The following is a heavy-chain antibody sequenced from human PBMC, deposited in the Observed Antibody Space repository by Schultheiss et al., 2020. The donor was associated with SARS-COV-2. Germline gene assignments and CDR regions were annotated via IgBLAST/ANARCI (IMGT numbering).Heavy chain of an antibody. J-gene: IGHJ4*02. Sequence: SETLSLTCTVSGGSISSGDYYWSWIRQPPGKGLEWIGYIYCSGSTYYNPSLKSRVTISVDTSKNQFSLKLSSVTAADTAVYYCARAPYGDYPSDYWGQGTLVTVSS. CDR2: IYCSGST. V-gene: IGHV4-30-4*02. CDR1: GGSISSGDYY. D-gene: IGHD4-17*01. CDR3: ARAPYGDYPSDY.